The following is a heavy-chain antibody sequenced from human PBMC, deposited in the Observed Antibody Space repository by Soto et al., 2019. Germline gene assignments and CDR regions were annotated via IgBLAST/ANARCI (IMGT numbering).Heavy chain of an antibody. V-gene: IGHV1-18*01. CDR2: ISAYNGET. Sequence: QVQLVQSGAEVKKPGASVKVSCKASGYTFTSSGFSWVRQAPGQGLEWMAWISAYNGETHYAQKFQGRVTMPRDTSTSTSYMERRSLRSDDTAVYYCARDSGSYMYVSDWGQGTLVTVSS. CDR1: GYTFTSSG. D-gene: IGHD1-26*01. CDR3: ARDSGSYMYVSD. J-gene: IGHJ4*02.